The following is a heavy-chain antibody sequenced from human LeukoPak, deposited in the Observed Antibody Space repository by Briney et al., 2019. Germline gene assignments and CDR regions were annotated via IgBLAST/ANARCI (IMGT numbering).Heavy chain of an antibody. J-gene: IGHJ3*02. D-gene: IGHD1-14*01. CDR3: ARTTTSRAFDI. CDR2: IYYSGST. CDR1: GGSISSYY. Sequence: KPSETLSLTCTVSGGSISSYYWSWIRQPPGKGLEWIGYIYYSGSTNYNPSLKSRVTISVDTSKNQFSLKLSSVTAADKAVYYCARTTTSRAFDIWGQGTMVTVSS. V-gene: IGHV4-59*01.